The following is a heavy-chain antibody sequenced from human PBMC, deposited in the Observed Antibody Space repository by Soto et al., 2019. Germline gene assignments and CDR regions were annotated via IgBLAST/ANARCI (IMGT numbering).Heavy chain of an antibody. J-gene: IGHJ6*02. CDR3: AKGRYYDLYGMDV. D-gene: IGHD3-22*01. CDR1: GFTFSNNG. CDR2: ISYDGSSK. V-gene: IGHV3-30*18. Sequence: QVQLVESGGGVVQPGRSLRLSCAASGFTFSNNGIHWVPQAPGKGLEWVAVISYDGSSKYYADSVKGRFTISRDNSKNTLFLQMNSLRAEDTAVFYCAKGRYYDLYGMDVWGQGTTVTVSS.